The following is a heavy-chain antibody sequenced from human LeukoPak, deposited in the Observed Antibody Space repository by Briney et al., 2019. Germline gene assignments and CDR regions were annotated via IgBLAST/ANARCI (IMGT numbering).Heavy chain of an antibody. V-gene: IGHV4-59*01. J-gene: IGHJ3*02. D-gene: IGHD3-22*01. Sequence: SETLSLTCTVSGGSISSYYWSWIRQPPGKGLEWIGYFYYSGNTNYNPSLKSRVTMSVDTSRNQFSPKLSSVTAADTAVYYCARSTGVFNYYDSRGGAFDIWGQGTMVTVSS. CDR1: GGSISSYY. CDR2: FYYSGNT. CDR3: ARSTGVFNYYDSRGGAFDI.